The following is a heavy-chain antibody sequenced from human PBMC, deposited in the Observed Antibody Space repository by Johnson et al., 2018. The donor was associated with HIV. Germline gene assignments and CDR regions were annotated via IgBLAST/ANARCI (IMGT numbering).Heavy chain of an antibody. V-gene: IGHV3-15*01. Sequence: EQLVESGGGLVKPGGSLTLSCAASVFTFSNACMSWVRQAPGKGLEWVGRIKTKTDGGTTDYPAPVKGRFTISRDDSKNTLYLQMNSLKSEDTAVYYCPSVSSGCYGGAFDIWGQGTMVTVSS. CDR3: PSVSSGCYGGAFDI. CDR2: IKTKTDGGTT. CDR1: VFTFSNAC. J-gene: IGHJ3*02. D-gene: IGHD6-19*01.